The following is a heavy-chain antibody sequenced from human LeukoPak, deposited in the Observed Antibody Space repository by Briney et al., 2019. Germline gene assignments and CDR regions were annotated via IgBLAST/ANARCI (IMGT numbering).Heavy chain of an antibody. CDR3: ARAPTGTGGWNWFDP. V-gene: IGHV4-59*10. Sequence: SETLSLTCAVYGGSFSGYYWSWIRQPAGKGLELIGRIYPSGSTNYNPSLKSRVTMSVDTSKNQFSLKLSSVTAADTAVYYCARAPTGTGGWNWFDPWGQGTLVTVSS. CDR2: IYPSGST. D-gene: IGHD1-1*01. J-gene: IGHJ5*02. CDR1: GGSFSGYY.